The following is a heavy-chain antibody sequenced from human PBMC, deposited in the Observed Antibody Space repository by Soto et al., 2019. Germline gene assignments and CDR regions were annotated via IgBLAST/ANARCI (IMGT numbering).Heavy chain of an antibody. CDR1: GFTFSSYG. V-gene: IGHV3-30*18. CDR3: AKEDRYRGIHKWLLFEHNWFDP. D-gene: IGHD2-21*02. J-gene: IGHJ5*02. CDR2: ISYDGSNK. Sequence: GGSLRLSCAASGFTFSSYGMHWVRQAPGKGLEWVAVISYDGSNKYYADSVKGRFTISRDNSKNTLYLQMNSLRAEDTAVYYCAKEDRYRGIHKWLLFEHNWFDPWGQGTLVTVSS.